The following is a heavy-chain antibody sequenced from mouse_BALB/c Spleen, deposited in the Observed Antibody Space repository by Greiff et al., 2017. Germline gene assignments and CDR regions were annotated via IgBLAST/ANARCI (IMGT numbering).Heavy chain of an antibody. CDR3: TEGNYGY. D-gene: IGHD2-1*01. Sequence: LQQPGSELVRHGASVKLSCKASGYTFTSYWMHWVKQRPGQGLEWIGNIYPGSGSTNYDEKFKSKATLTVDTSSSTAYMQLSSLTSEDSAVYYCTEGNYGYWGQGTTLTVSS. J-gene: IGHJ2*01. CDR2: IYPGSGST. V-gene: IGHV1S22*01. CDR1: GYTFTSYW.